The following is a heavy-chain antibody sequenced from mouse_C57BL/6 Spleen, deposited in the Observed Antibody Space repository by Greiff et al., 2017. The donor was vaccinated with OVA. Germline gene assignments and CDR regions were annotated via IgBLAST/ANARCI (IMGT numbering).Heavy chain of an antibody. J-gene: IGHJ4*01. CDR3: ARCWDGRDAMGY. D-gene: IGHD4-1*01. Sequence: VQLKESGPELVKPGASVKISCKASGYSFTGYYMNWVKQSPEKSLEWIGEINPSTGGTTYNQKFKAKATLTVDKSSSTAYMQLKSLTSEDSAVYYCARCWDGRDAMGYWGQGTSVTVSS. CDR2: INPSTGGT. V-gene: IGHV1-42*01. CDR1: GYSFTGYY.